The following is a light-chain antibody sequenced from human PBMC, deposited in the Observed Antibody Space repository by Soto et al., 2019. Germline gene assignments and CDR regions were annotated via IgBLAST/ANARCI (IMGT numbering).Light chain of an antibody. CDR3: QQYGSSSWT. CDR1: QSVSSSY. V-gene: IGKV3-20*01. Sequence: EIVLTQSPGTLSLSPGERATLSCRASQSVSSSYLAWYQQKPGQAPRLLISGASSRATGIPYRFSGSGSGTDFTLTVSRLEPEDFAVYYCQQYGSSSWTFGHGTKVEIK. J-gene: IGKJ1*01. CDR2: GAS.